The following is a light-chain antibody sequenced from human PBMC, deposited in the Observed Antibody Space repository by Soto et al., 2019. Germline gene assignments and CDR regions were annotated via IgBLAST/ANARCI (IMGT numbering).Light chain of an antibody. CDR1: SSDVGAYKY. J-gene: IGLJ1*01. Sequence: QSALTQPPSASGSPGQSVTISCTGTSSDVGAYKYVSWYQQHPGKGPKLMIYEVSKRPSGVPDRFSGSKSGNTASLTVSGLQAEDETDYYCSSYAGSNTYVFGTGTKLTVL. CDR3: SSYAGSNTYV. V-gene: IGLV2-8*01. CDR2: EVS.